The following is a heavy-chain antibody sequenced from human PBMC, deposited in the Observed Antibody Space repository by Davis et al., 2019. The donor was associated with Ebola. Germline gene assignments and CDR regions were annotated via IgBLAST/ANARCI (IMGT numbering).Heavy chain of an antibody. CDR3: AKTRSYDAFDI. D-gene: IGHD1-26*01. Sequence: GESLKISCAASGFTLSSHAMHWVRQAPGKGLEWVSAISSSGGSTYYADSVKGRFTISRDNSKNTLYLQMNSLRAEDTAVYYCAKTRSYDAFDIWGQGTMVTVSS. V-gene: IGHV3-23*01. CDR2: ISSSGGST. CDR1: GFTLSSHA. J-gene: IGHJ3*02.